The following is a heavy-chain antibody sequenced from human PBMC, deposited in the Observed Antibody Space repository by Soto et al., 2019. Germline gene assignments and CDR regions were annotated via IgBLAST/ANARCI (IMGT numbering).Heavy chain of an antibody. D-gene: IGHD2-2*02. CDR2: ISAYNGNT. Sequence: QVQLVQSGAEVKKPGASVKVSCKASGYTFTSYGINWVRQAPGQGLEWMGWISAYNGNTNYAQKLQGRVTMTTDTSTSTAYMELRSLRSDDTAVYYCAREGYCSSTSCYSDYYSGMDVWGQGTTVTVSS. CDR1: GYTFTSYG. V-gene: IGHV1-18*01. J-gene: IGHJ6*02. CDR3: AREGYCSSTSCYSDYYSGMDV.